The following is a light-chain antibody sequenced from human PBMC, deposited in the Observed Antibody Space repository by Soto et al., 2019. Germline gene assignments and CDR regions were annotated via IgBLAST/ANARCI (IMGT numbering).Light chain of an antibody. CDR1: QGISSY. J-gene: IGKJ1*01. Sequence: IRMTQYQSSLSASTGDRVTITCRASQGISSYLAWYQQKPGKAPKLLIYAASSLQSGVPSRFSGSGSGTDFTLTISSLQPEDFATYYCQQSYSTPRTFGQGTKV. CDR2: AAS. CDR3: QQSYSTPRT. V-gene: IGKV1-39*01.